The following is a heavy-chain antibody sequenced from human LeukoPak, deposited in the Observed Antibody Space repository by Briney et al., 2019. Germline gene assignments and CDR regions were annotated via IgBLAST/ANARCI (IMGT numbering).Heavy chain of an antibody. V-gene: IGHV4-59*01. J-gene: IGHJ4*02. CDR3: ASGRPLGFDY. CDR1: GDSISSYY. Sequence: PSETLSLTCTVSGDSISSYYWTWIRQPPGKGLEWIGYIYYSGTTNYNPSLKSRVTISVDTSKNQFSLKLSSVTAADAAVYYCASGRPLGFDYWGQGTLATVSS. D-gene: IGHD1-26*01. CDR2: IYYSGTT.